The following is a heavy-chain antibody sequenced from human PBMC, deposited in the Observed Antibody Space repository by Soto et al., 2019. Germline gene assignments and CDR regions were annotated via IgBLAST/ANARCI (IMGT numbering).Heavy chain of an antibody. V-gene: IGHV1-8*01. J-gene: IGHJ6*02. D-gene: IGHD6-25*01. CDR1: GYTFTSYD. Sequence: QVQLVQSGAEVKKPGASVKVSCKASGYTFTSYDINWVRQAPGQGLEWMGWMNTNSGNTGYAQKFQGRVTMTRNTAISTAYIELSSLRSEDTAVYYCECGRRVMDVWGQGTTVTVSS. CDR2: MNTNSGNT. CDR3: ECGRRVMDV.